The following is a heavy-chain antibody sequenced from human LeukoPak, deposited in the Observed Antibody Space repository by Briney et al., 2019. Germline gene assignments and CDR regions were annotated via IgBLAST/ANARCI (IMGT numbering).Heavy chain of an antibody. CDR3: ASGNYDDYFDY. D-gene: IGHD3-3*01. V-gene: IGHV4-38-2*01. CDR2: IFQSGNT. Sequence: PSETLSLTCAVSGPSSTSVYYWAWIRQPPGKGLEWVGSIFQSGNTYYTPSLKTRVSISMDKSENHFSLRLTPVTAADTATYYCASGNYDDYFDYWGQGAPVIVSS. CDR1: GPSSTSVYY. J-gene: IGHJ4*02.